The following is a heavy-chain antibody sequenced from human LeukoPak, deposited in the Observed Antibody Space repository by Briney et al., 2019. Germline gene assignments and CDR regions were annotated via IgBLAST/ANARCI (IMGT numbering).Heavy chain of an antibody. CDR3: ARVTYYDSSGHPFDY. V-gene: IGHV3-21*01. Sequence: GGSLRLSCAASGFTFSSYAMSWVRQAPGKGLEWVSSISSSSSYIYYADSVKGRFTISRDNAKNSLYLQMNSLRAEDTAVYYCARVTYYDSSGHPFDYWGQGTLVTVSS. J-gene: IGHJ4*02. D-gene: IGHD3-22*01. CDR2: ISSSSSYI. CDR1: GFTFSSYA.